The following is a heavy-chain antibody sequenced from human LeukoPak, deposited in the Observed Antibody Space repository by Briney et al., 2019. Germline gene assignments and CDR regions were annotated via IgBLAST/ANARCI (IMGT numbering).Heavy chain of an antibody. Sequence: GGSLRLSCAASGFTFSSYSMNWVRQAPGKGLEWVAAISGSGGNTYYADSVKGRFTISRDNSKTTLYLQMNSLRGDDTAVYYCVKHSSSWYWFDPWGQGTLVTVSS. D-gene: IGHD6-13*01. V-gene: IGHV3-23*01. CDR3: VKHSSSWYWFDP. CDR1: GFTFSSYS. J-gene: IGHJ5*02. CDR2: ISGSGGNT.